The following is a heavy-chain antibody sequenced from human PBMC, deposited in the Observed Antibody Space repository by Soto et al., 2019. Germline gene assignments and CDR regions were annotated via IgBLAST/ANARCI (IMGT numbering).Heavy chain of an antibody. CDR2: ISSTGTYT. CDR1: GFTFSDYY. J-gene: IGHJ6*02. Sequence: QVQLVESGGGLVKPGGSLRLSCGASGFTFSDYYMSWIRQAPGKGLEWVSYISSTGTYTNYADSMKGRFTISRDNAKKSLYLQMNSLRAEDTAVYYCARDRGGRIYYGLDVWGQGTTVTVSS. D-gene: IGHD2-15*01. CDR3: ARDRGGRIYYGLDV. V-gene: IGHV3-11*05.